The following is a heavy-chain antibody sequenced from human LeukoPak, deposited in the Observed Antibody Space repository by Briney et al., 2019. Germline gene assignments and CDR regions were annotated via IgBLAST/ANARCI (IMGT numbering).Heavy chain of an antibody. J-gene: IGHJ6*02. CDR3: ARDFRGDCGDYGMDV. CDR1: GFTLSSYG. V-gene: IGHV3-33*01. CDR2: IWYDGSNK. D-gene: IGHD4-17*01. Sequence: PGGSLRLSCAASGFTLSSYGMHWVRQAPGKGLEWVAVIWYDGSNKYYADSVKGRFTISRDNSKNTLYLQMTSLRAEDTAVYYCARDFRGDCGDYGMDVWGQGTTVTVSS.